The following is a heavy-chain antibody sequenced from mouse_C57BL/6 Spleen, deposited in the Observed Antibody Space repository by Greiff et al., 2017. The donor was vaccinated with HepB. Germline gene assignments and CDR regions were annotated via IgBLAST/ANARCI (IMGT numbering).Heavy chain of an antibody. V-gene: IGHV1-59*01. Sequence: VQLQQPGAELVRPGTSVKLSCKASGYTFTSYWMHWVKQRPGQGLEWIGVIDPSDSYTNYNQKFKGKATLTVDTSSSTAYMQLSSLTSEDSAVYYCARRISNYVDYYAMDYWGQGTSVTVSS. J-gene: IGHJ4*01. CDR1: GYTFTSYW. CDR2: IDPSDSYT. CDR3: ARRISNYVDYYAMDY. D-gene: IGHD2-5*01.